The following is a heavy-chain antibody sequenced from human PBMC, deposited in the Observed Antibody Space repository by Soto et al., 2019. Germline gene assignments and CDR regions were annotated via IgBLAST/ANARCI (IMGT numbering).Heavy chain of an antibody. CDR2: IWYDGSNK. CDR3: AREASTSLYYYYGMDV. CDR1: GFTFSSYG. V-gene: IGHV3-33*01. Sequence: ESGGGVVQPRRSLRLSCAASGFTFSSYGMHWVRQAPGKGLEWVAVIWYDGSNKYYADSVKGRFTISRDNSKNTLYLQMNSLRAEDTAVYYCAREASTSLYYYYGMDVWGQGTTVTVSS. J-gene: IGHJ6*02.